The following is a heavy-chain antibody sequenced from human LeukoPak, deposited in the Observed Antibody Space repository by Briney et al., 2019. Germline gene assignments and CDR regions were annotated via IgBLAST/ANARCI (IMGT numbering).Heavy chain of an antibody. V-gene: IGHV4-59*12. CDR1: GGSFSSYY. CDR2: IYYSGST. J-gene: IGHJ4*02. D-gene: IGHD5-12*01. Sequence: SETLSLTCTVSGGSFSSYYWSWIRQPPGKGLEWIGYIYYSGSTNYNPSLKSRVTISVDRSKNQFSLKLSSVTAADTAVYYCARALHSEGATHPFDYWGQGTLVTVSS. CDR3: ARALHSEGATHPFDY.